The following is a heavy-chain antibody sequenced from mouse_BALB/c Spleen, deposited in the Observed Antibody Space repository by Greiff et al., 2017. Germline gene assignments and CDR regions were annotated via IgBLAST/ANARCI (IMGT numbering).Heavy chain of an antibody. D-gene: IGHD2-10*02. Sequence: VQLQQSGPELEKPGASVKISCKASGYTFTSYDINWVKQRPGQGLEWIGWIYPGDGSTKYNEKFKGKATLTADKSSSTAYMQLSSLTSENSAVYFCARGYGKGSFYAMDYWGQGTSVTVSS. J-gene: IGHJ4*01. CDR3: ARGYGKGSFYAMDY. CDR2: IYPGDGST. V-gene: IGHV1S56*01. CDR1: GYTFTSYD.